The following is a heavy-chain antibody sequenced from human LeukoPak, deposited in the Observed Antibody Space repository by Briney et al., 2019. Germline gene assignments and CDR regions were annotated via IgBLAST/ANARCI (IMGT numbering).Heavy chain of an antibody. CDR3: ARERRYCSGDNCYSGLAY. J-gene: IGHJ4*02. Sequence: GGSLRLSCAVSGFTVSSNYMSWVRQAPGKGLEWGSLIHSGGTTDYADSVKDRFTISREYSEKTVNLQITSLRAEDTAVYYCARERRYCSGDNCYSGLAYWGQGTLVTVSS. CDR1: GFTVSSNY. D-gene: IGHD2-15*01. V-gene: IGHV3-53*01. CDR2: IHSGGTT.